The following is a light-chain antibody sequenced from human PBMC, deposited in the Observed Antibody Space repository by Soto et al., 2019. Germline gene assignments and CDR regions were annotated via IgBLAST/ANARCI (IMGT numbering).Light chain of an antibody. Sequence: DIQMTQSPSSLSASVGDRVTITCRASQNITNYLNWYQQKPGKAPNLLIYAASNLQSGVPSRFSGSASRTDFTLTISSLQPEDFATYYCQQTYSTLTFGPGTRVDIK. V-gene: IGKV1-39*01. CDR1: QNITNY. CDR2: AAS. J-gene: IGKJ3*01. CDR3: QQTYSTLT.